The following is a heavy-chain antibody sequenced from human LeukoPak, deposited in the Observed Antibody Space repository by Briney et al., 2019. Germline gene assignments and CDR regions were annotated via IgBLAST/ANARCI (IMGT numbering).Heavy chain of an antibody. D-gene: IGHD3-16*02. CDR1: GFTFSDYY. CDR3: ARVEGEESTSLNYHDY. Sequence: GGSLRLSCAASGFTFSDYYMSWIRQAPGKGLVGVSYISSSSYTNYADSGKGRFTISRDNAKNSLYVQMNSLRAEDTAVYYCARVEGEESTSLNYHDYWGQGTLVTVSS. V-gene: IGHV3-11*06. J-gene: IGHJ4*02. CDR2: ISSSSYT.